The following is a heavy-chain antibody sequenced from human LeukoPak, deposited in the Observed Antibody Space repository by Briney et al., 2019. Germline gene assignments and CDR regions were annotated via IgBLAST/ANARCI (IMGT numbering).Heavy chain of an antibody. J-gene: IGHJ6*02. CDR1: GYTFTSYY. V-gene: IGHV1-46*01. CDR2: INPSGGST. Sequence: ASVKVSCKASGYTFTSYYMHWVRQAPGQGLEWMGIINPSGGSTSYAQKFQGRVTMTRGTSTSTVYMELSSLRSEDTAVYYCARDGGEMAYYYGMDVWGQGTTVTVSS. CDR3: ARDGGEMAYYYGMDV. D-gene: IGHD5-24*01.